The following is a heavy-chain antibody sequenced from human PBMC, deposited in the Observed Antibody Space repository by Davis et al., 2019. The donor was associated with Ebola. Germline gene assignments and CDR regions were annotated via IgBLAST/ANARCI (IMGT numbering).Heavy chain of an antibody. J-gene: IGHJ6*02. Sequence: GESLKISCAASGFTFSSYDMYWVRQATGKGLEWVSGINTAGDTYYVGSVKGRFTISREDAQKSVYLQMDSLRAGDMAVYYCARGYYGMDVWGQGTTVTVSS. CDR2: INTAGDT. CDR3: ARGYYGMDV. CDR1: GFTFSSYD. V-gene: IGHV3-13*01.